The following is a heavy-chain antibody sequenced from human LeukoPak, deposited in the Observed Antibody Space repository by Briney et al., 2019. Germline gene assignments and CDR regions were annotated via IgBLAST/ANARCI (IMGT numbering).Heavy chain of an antibody. CDR3: ARGGGLDV. Sequence: EGSLRLSCAASGFTFSSYAMNWARQAPGKGLEWVASINHNGNVNYYVDSVKGRFTISRDNAKNSLYLQMSNLRAEDTAVYFCARGGGLDVWGQGATVTVSS. CDR2: INHNGNVN. J-gene: IGHJ6*02. D-gene: IGHD3-16*01. CDR1: GFTFSSYA. V-gene: IGHV3-7*03.